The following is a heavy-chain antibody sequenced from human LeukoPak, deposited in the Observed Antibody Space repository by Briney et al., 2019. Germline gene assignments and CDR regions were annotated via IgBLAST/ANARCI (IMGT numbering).Heavy chain of an antibody. CDR3: ARDGVTIFHNYYYYYYMDV. D-gene: IGHD3-3*01. CDR2: INTNTGNP. J-gene: IGHJ6*03. CDR1: GYTFTSYA. V-gene: IGHV7-4-1*02. Sequence: ASVTVSCKASGYTFTSYAMNWVRQAPGQGLEWMGWINTNTGNPTYAQGFTGRFVFSLDTSVSTAYLQISSLKAEDTAVYYCARDGVTIFHNYYYYYYMDVWGKGTTVTVSS.